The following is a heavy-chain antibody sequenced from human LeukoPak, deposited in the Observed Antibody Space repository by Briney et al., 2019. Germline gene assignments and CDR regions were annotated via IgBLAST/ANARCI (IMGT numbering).Heavy chain of an antibody. V-gene: IGHV1-2*02. D-gene: IGHD6-19*01. Sequence: EASVKVSCKASGYTFTGYYMHWVRQAPGQGLEWMGWINPNSGGTNYAQKFQGRVTMTRDTSISTAYMVLSRLRSDDTAVYYCARDQHSSGWYGDYYYYMDVWGKGTTVTVSS. CDR2: INPNSGGT. J-gene: IGHJ6*03. CDR1: GYTFTGYY. CDR3: ARDQHSSGWYGDYYYYMDV.